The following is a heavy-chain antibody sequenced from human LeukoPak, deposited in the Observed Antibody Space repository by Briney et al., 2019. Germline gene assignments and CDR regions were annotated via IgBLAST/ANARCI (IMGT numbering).Heavy chain of an antibody. Sequence: GGSLRLSCAASGFTFSSYGVHWVRQAPGKGLEWVAVIWYDGSNKYYADSVKGRFTISRDNSKNTLYLQMNSLRAEDTAVYYCARDAHYCSSTSCPPHDAFDIWGQGTMVTVSS. CDR3: ARDAHYCSSTSCPPHDAFDI. J-gene: IGHJ3*02. V-gene: IGHV3-33*01. CDR1: GFTFSSYG. D-gene: IGHD2-2*01. CDR2: IWYDGSNK.